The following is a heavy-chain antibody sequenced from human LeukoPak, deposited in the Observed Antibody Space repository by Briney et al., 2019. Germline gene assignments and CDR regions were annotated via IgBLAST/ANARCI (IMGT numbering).Heavy chain of an antibody. CDR1: GFTFSSYS. CDR2: ISSSSSTI. V-gene: IGHV3-48*01. CDR3: ARGEQWLVQDNYFDY. J-gene: IGHJ4*02. D-gene: IGHD6-19*01. Sequence: PGGSLRLSCAASGFTFSSYSMNWVRQAPGKGLEWVSYISSSSSTIYYADSVEGRFTISRDNAKNSLYLQMNSLRAEDTAVYYCARGEQWLVQDNYFDYWGQGTLVTVSS.